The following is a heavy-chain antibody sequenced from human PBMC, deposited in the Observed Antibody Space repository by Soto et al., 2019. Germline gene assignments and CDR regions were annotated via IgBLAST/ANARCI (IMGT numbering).Heavy chain of an antibody. Sequence: SLKVYCKSSGGTFSSCAIIWVRQAPGQGLEWMGGIIPIFGTANYAQKFQGRVTITADGSTSTAYMELSSLRSEDTAVYYCARSDYVRSGYYYYYYGMDVWGQGTTVNVSS. CDR2: IIPIFGTA. V-gene: IGHV1-69*13. CDR1: GGTFSSCA. CDR3: ARSDYVRSGYYYYYYGMDV. D-gene: IGHD3-10*02. J-gene: IGHJ6*02.